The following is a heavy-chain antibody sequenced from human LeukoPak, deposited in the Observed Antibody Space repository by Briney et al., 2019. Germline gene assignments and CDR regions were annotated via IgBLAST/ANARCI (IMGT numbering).Heavy chain of an antibody. D-gene: IGHD6-19*01. Sequence: GGSLRLSCSASGSTFSSFAMHWVRQAPGKRLECVSAISSDGGSTYYADSVKGRFTISRDNSKNTLYLQMSSLRAEDTAVYYCVRLDSSGWYDYWGQGTLVTVSS. CDR1: GSTFSSFA. J-gene: IGHJ4*02. V-gene: IGHV3-64D*06. CDR3: VRLDSSGWYDY. CDR2: ISSDGGST.